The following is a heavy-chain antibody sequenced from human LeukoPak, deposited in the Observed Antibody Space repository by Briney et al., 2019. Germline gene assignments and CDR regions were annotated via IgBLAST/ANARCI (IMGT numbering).Heavy chain of an antibody. CDR3: ARPMAGSGGYYYYDMDV. D-gene: IGHD2-8*01. J-gene: IGHJ6*02. Sequence: GESLKISCKGSGYSFTSYWISWVRPMPGKGMEWMGSIDPSDSYTNYSPSFQGHVTISADKSISTAYLQRSSLKASDTATYYCARPMAGSGGYYYYDMDVWGQGTTVTVSS. CDR1: GYSFTSYW. CDR2: IDPSDSYT. V-gene: IGHV5-10-1*01.